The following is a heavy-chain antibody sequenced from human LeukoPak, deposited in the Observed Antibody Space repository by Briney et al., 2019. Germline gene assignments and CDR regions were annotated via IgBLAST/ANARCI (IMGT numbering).Heavy chain of an antibody. CDR1: GFTFSSYA. Sequence: GGSLRLSCAASGFTFSSYAMSWVRQAPGKGLEWVSAISGSGGSTYYADSVKGRFTISRDNSKNTLYLQVNSLRAEDTAVYYCAKESVVRYFDWSYSGEFDYWGQGTLVTVSS. CDR2: ISGSGGST. CDR3: AKESVVRYFDWSYSGEFDY. V-gene: IGHV3-23*01. J-gene: IGHJ4*02. D-gene: IGHD3-9*01.